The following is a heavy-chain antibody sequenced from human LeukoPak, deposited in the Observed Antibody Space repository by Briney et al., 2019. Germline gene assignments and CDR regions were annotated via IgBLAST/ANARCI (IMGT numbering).Heavy chain of an antibody. D-gene: IGHD2-15*01. J-gene: IGHJ3*02. CDR2: IDSDGSDT. V-gene: IGHV3-74*01. Sequence: PGGPVRLLCAAWGFPYNIYWLLGVRHAPGKGRVWVSRIDSDGSDTIYAGPVKGRFTISRDNAKSTVYLQMHSLRAEDTAVYYCARGGYQHGFDIWGQGTMVTVSS. CDR3: ARGGYQHGFDI. CDR1: GFPYNIYW.